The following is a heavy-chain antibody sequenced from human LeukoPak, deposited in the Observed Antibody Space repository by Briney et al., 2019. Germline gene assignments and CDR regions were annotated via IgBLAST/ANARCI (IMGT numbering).Heavy chain of an antibody. CDR2: THYSGRT. V-gene: IGHV4-59*01. CDR3: ARGRDIIASIIDY. Sequence: PSETLSLTCTVSGCSISSYYWSLIRQPPGKGLEWIGYTHYSGRTNYNPSLESRVNMSLDTTKNHFSLKLSSVTAADTSLYYCARGRDIIASIIDYWGQGTLVTVSS. CDR1: GCSISSYY. J-gene: IGHJ4*02. D-gene: IGHD5-12*01.